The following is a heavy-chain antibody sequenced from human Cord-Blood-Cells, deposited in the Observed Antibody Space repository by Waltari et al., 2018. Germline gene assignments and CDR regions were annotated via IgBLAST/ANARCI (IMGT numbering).Heavy chain of an antibody. CDR3: ARTSGWYAFDI. CDR2: ISSSSSYI. Sequence: EVQLVESGGGLVKPGGSLRPSRAASGSPFRRHIINCFGQAPGKGLEWVTSISSSSSYIYYADSVKGRFTISRDNAKNSLYLQMNSLRAEDTAVYYCARTSGWYAFDIWGQGTMVTVSS. V-gene: IGHV3-21*01. D-gene: IGHD6-19*01. CDR1: GSPFRRHI. J-gene: IGHJ3*02.